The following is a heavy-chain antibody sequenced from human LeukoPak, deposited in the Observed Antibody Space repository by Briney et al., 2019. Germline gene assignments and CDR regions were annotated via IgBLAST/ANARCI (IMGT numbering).Heavy chain of an antibody. J-gene: IGHJ6*03. CDR2: ISSSSSTI. Sequence: PGGSLRLSCAASGFTFSSYSMNWVRQAPGKGLEWVSYISSSSSTIYYADSVKGRFTISRDNAKNSLYLQMNSLRAEDTAVYYCARDLQSDYYYMDVWGKGTTVTVSS. CDR1: GFTFSSYS. CDR3: ARDLQSDYYYMDV. V-gene: IGHV3-48*01.